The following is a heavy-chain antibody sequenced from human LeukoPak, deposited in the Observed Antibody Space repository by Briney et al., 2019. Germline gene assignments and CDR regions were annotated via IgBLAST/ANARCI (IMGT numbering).Heavy chain of an antibody. Sequence: SETLSLTCTVSGGSISNYYWSWIRQPPGKGLEWIARIYAGRNTDHNPSLKSRVTMSLDSSRNQFSLRLTSVTDADTAVYYCAREHKDYDGDGYYYGHWGQGTLVTVSS. J-gene: IGHJ4*02. D-gene: IGHD2-21*02. V-gene: IGHV4-4*07. CDR2: IYAGRNT. CDR3: AREHKDYDGDGYYYGH. CDR1: GGSISNYY.